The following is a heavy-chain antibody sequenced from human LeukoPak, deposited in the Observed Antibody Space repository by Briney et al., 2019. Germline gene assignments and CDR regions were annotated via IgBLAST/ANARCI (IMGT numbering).Heavy chain of an antibody. V-gene: IGHV5-51*01. D-gene: IGHD3-10*01. Sequence: GESLKTSCKGSGYSFTSYWIGWVRQMPGKGLEWMGIIYPGDSDTRYSLSFQGQVTISADKSIRTAYLQWSSLKASDTAMYYCARHNMGHMVRGKEGYNWFDPWGQGTLVTVSS. J-gene: IGHJ5*02. CDR3: ARHNMGHMVRGKEGYNWFDP. CDR2: IYPGDSDT. CDR1: GYSFTSYW.